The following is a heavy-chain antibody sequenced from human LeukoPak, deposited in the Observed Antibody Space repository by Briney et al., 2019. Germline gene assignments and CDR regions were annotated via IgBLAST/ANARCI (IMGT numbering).Heavy chain of an antibody. D-gene: IGHD3-3*01. CDR3: VTGITIFGSVY. Sequence: PGGSLRLSCAASGFTFDDYAMHWVRQAPGKGLEWVSGISWNSGSIGYADSVKGRFTISRDNAKNSLYLQMNSLRAEDTAVYYCVTGITIFGSVYWGQGTLVTVSS. CDR2: ISWNSGSI. CDR1: GFTFDDYA. J-gene: IGHJ4*02. V-gene: IGHV3-9*01.